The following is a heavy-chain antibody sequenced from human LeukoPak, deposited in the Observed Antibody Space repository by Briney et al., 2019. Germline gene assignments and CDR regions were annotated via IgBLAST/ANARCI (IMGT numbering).Heavy chain of an antibody. CDR1: GFTFSSYA. CDR2: ISYDGSNK. Sequence: GRSLRLSCAASGFTFSSYAMHWVRQAPGKGLEWVAVISYDGSNKYYADSVKGRFTISRDNSKNTLYLQMNSLRAEDTAVYYCARDNGGFDYWGQGTLVTVSS. D-gene: IGHD3-16*01. CDR3: ARDNGGFDY. J-gene: IGHJ4*02. V-gene: IGHV3-30*04.